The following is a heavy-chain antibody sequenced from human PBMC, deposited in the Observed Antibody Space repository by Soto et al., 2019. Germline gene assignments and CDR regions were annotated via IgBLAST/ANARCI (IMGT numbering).Heavy chain of an antibody. CDR1: GYTFTSYG. CDR3: ARDGFASYYGSGSYYKGDNDY. V-gene: IGHV1-18*01. J-gene: IGHJ4*02. D-gene: IGHD3-10*01. Sequence: GASVKVSCKASGYTFTSYGISWVRQAPGQGLEWMGWISAYNGNTNYAQKLQGRVTMTTDTSTSTAYMELRSLRSDDTAVYYCARDGFASYYGSGSYYKGDNDYWGQGTLVTVSS. CDR2: ISAYNGNT.